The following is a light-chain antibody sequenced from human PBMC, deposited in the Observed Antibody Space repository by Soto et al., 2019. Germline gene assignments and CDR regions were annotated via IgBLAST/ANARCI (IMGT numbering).Light chain of an antibody. Sequence: QAVVTQPSSVSGTPGQRVTISCSGSDSNIGSNTVNWYQQLPGAAPQLLIYTNFQRPSGIPDRFSGSKSVTSASLAISGLQSEDEAHYCCAVWDDSLNGWAFGGGTKLTVL. CDR1: DSNIGSNT. V-gene: IGLV1-44*01. CDR2: TNF. J-gene: IGLJ2*01. CDR3: AVWDDSLNGWA.